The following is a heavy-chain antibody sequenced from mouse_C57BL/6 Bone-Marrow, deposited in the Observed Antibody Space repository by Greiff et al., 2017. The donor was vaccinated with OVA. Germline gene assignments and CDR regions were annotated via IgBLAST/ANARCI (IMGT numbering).Heavy chain of an antibody. V-gene: IGHV1-72*01. D-gene: IGHD1-1*01. J-gene: IGHJ2*01. CDR2: IDPNSGGT. Sequence: QVQLQQSGAELVKPGASVKLSCKASGYTFTSYWMHWVKQRPGRGLEWIGRIDPNSGGTKYNEKFKSKATLTVDKHSSTAYMQLSSLTSEDSAVYYCARLIPTVVATEYFDYWGQGTTLTVSS. CDR3: ARLIPTVVATEYFDY. CDR1: GYTFTSYW.